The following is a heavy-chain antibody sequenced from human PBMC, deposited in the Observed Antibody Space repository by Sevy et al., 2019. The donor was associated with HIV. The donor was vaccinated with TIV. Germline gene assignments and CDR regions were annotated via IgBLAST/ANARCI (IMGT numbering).Heavy chain of an antibody. D-gene: IGHD3-22*01. J-gene: IGHJ4*02. CDR2: FDPEDGDPEDGKT. V-gene: IGHV1-24*01. Sequence: ASVKVSCKVSGYTLTQFSMHWVRQAPGKGLEWMTTFDPEDGDPEDGKTIYAQKFLGRVTMTEDTSTDTAYMELSSLRSDDTAVCYCATTKDYYDSSGYPFDYWGQGTLVTVSS. CDR1: GYTLTQFS. CDR3: ATTKDYYDSSGYPFDY.